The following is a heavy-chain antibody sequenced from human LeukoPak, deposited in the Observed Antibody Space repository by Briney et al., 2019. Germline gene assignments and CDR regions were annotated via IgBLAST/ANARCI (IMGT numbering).Heavy chain of an antibody. CDR2: ISSSSSYI. D-gene: IGHD3-9*01. J-gene: IGHJ6*02. Sequence: GGSLRLSCAASGFTFSSYSMNWVRQAPGKGLEWFSSISSSSSYIYYADSVKGRFTISRDNAKNSLYLQMNSLRAEDTAVYYCAREGLYYDILTGYYPYYYGMDVWGQGTTVTVSS. V-gene: IGHV3-21*01. CDR1: GFTFSSYS. CDR3: AREGLYYDILTGYYPYYYGMDV.